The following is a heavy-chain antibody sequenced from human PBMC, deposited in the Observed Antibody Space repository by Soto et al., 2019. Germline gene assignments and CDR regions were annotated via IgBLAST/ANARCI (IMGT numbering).Heavy chain of an antibody. CDR3: EKEKLWLGELSAFDF. V-gene: IGHV3-23*01. J-gene: IGHJ4*02. CDR2: ISGSGGST. D-gene: IGHD3-10*01. Sequence: KGLEWVSAISGSGGSTYYADSVKGRFTISRDNSKNTLYLQMNSLRAEDTAVYFFEKEKLWLGELSAFDFWGQGSLVIVFS.